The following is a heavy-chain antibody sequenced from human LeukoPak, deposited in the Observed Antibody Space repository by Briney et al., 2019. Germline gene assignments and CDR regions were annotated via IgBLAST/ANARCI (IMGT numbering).Heavy chain of an antibody. CDR3: ARVHSYCFQMSWFDP. CDR2: IYYSGST. Sequence: PSETLSLTCTVSGGSISSYYWSWIRQPPGKGLEWIGYIYYSGSTNYTPSLKSRVTISVDTSKNQFSRKLSSVTAADTAMYYCARVHSYCFQMSWFDPGGQGTRVTVSS. V-gene: IGHV4-59*01. D-gene: IGHD5-18*01. J-gene: IGHJ5*02. CDR1: GGSISSYY.